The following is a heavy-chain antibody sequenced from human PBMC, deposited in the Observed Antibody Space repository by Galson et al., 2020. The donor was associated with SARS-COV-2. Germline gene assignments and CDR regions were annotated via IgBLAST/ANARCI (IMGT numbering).Heavy chain of an antibody. CDR1: GGSFSRYY. J-gene: IGHJ4*02. D-gene: IGHD2-2*01. CDR3: ARAPLGYCSSTSCYPYYVDY. Sequence: SETLSLTCAVYGGSFSRYYWNWIRQSPGKGLEWIGEMNDSGDSDYNPSLKSRVTISVDTSKNQFSLKLKSVTAADTAVYYCARAPLGYCSSTSCYPYYVDYWGQGTLVTVSP. CDR2: MNDSGDS. V-gene: IGHV4-34*01.